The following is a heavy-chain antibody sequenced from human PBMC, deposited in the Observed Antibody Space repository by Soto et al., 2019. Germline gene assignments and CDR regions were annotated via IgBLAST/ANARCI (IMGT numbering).Heavy chain of an antibody. Sequence: TSETLSLTCTVSGGSISSYYWSWIRQPAGKGLEWIGRIYTIGSTNYNPSLKSRVTMSVDTSRNQFSLKLRSVVAADTAMYYCAKNETTRPWFAPWGQGTLVTVSS. D-gene: IGHD1-1*01. CDR2: IYTIGST. CDR1: GGSISSYY. V-gene: IGHV4-4*07. J-gene: IGHJ5*02. CDR3: AKNETTRPWFAP.